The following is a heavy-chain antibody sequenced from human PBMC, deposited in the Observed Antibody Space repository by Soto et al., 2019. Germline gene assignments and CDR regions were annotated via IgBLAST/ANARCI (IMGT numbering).Heavy chain of an antibody. D-gene: IGHD3-3*01. J-gene: IGHJ6*02. CDR3: AREVFGPGYGRYYYGMDV. CDR1: GGSISSSSYY. CDR2: IYYSGST. V-gene: IGHV4-39*02. Sequence: QLQLQESGPGLVKPSETLSLTCTVSGGSISSSSYYWGWIRQPPGKGLEWIGSIYYSGSTYYNPSLKSRVTISVDTSKNQFSLKLSSVTAADTAVYYCAREVFGPGYGRYYYGMDVWGQGTTVTVSS.